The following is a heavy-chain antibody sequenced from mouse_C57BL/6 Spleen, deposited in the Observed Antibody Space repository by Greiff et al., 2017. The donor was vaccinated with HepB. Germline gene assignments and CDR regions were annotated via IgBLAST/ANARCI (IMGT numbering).Heavy chain of an antibody. Sequence: EVQVVESGGGLVKPGGSLKLSCAASGFTFSSYAMSWVRQTPEKRLEWVATISDGGSYTYYPDNLKGRFTISRDNANNNLYLQMSHLKSEDTAMYYCAREEGNGAMDYWGQGTSVTVSS. CDR2: ISDGGSYT. CDR1: GFTFSSYA. D-gene: IGHD2-1*01. J-gene: IGHJ4*01. CDR3: AREEGNGAMDY. V-gene: IGHV5-4*01.